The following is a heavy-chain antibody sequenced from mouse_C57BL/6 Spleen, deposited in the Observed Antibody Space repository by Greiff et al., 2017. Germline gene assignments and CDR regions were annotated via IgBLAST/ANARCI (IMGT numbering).Heavy chain of an antibody. V-gene: IGHV1-22*01. CDR1: GYTFTDYN. Sequence: VHVKQSGPELVKPGASVKMSCKASGYTFTDYNMHWVKQSHGKSLEWIGYINPNNGGTSYNQKFKGKATLTVNKSSSTAYMELRSLTSEDSAVYYCARVWETGTGLDYWGQGTTLTVSS. D-gene: IGHD4-1*01. CDR2: INPNNGGT. CDR3: ARVWETGTGLDY. J-gene: IGHJ2*01.